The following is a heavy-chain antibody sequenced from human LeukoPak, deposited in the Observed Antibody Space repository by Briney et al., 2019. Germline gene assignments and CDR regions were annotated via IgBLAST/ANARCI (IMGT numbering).Heavy chain of an antibody. J-gene: IGHJ4*02. Sequence: GRSLRLSCAXXXXXXDXYAMHWVRQAPGKGLEWVSGISWNSGSIGYADSVKGRFTISRDDAKNSLYLQMNSLRAEDTALYYCAKDAYYGSGRVSNYFDYWGQGTLVTVSS. CDR1: XXXXDXYA. CDR2: ISWNSGSI. D-gene: IGHD3-10*01. V-gene: IGHV3-9*01. CDR3: AKDAYYGSGRVSNYFDY.